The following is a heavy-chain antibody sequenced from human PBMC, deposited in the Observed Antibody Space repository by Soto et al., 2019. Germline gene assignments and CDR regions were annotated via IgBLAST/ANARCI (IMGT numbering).Heavy chain of an antibody. Sequence: PSETLSLTCTVSGGSISSYYWNWIRQPPGKGLEWIGYIYNSGSTNYNPSLKSRVTVSVDTSKNQFSLKLSSVTAADTAVYYCARGQGTLRFFPFDYWGQGTLVTVSS. V-gene: IGHV4-59*01. CDR3: ARGQGTLRFFPFDY. CDR1: GGSISSYY. J-gene: IGHJ4*02. D-gene: IGHD3-3*01. CDR2: IYNSGST.